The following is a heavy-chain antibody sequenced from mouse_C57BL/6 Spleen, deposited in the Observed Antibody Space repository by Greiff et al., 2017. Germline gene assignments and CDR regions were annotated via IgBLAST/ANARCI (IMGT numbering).Heavy chain of an antibody. D-gene: IGHD1-1*01. CDR1: GFNIKDYY. CDR2: IDPEDGET. CDR3: ARHYYGSSDWYFDV. V-gene: IGHV14-2*01. J-gene: IGHJ1*03. Sequence: EVQLQQSGAELVKPGASVKLSCTASGFNIKDYYMHWVKQRTEQGLECIGRIDPEDGETKSAPKFPGKAPITSDTSSNTAYLQLSILPSEDTAVYYCARHYYGSSDWYFDVWGTGTTVTVSS.